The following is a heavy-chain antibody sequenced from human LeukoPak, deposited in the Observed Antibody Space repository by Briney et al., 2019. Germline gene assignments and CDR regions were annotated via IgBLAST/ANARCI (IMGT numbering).Heavy chain of an antibody. Sequence: GGSLRLSCAAPGFTFSSYEMNWVRQAPGKGLEWVSYISSSGSTIYYADSVKGRFTISRDNAKNSLYLQMNSLRAEDTAVYYCAMAKPGMVDYWGQGTLVTVSS. J-gene: IGHJ4*02. V-gene: IGHV3-48*03. CDR3: AMAKPGMVDY. CDR2: ISSSGSTI. D-gene: IGHD2-8*01. CDR1: GFTFSSYE.